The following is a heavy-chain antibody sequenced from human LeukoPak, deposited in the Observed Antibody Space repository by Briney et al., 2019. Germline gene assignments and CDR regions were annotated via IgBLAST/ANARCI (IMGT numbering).Heavy chain of an antibody. CDR1: GFTFSSYG. D-gene: IGHD4-17*01. V-gene: IGHV3-33*01. J-gene: IGHJ4*02. CDR3: ARGRRTVTTHKPYIDY. Sequence: GGSLRLSCAASGFTFSSYGMRWVRQAPGKGLEWVAVIWYDGSNKYYADSVKRRFTISRDNSKNTLYLQMNSLRAEDTAVYYCARGRRTVTTHKPYIDYWGQGTLVTVSS. CDR2: IWYDGSNK.